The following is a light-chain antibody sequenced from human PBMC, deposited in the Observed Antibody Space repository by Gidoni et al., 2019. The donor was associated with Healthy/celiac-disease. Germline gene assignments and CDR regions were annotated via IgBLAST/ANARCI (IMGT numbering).Light chain of an antibody. Sequence: IQITQSPSTLSAPLGDRVTITCRASQSISSWLAWYQQKPGKAPKLLIYDASSLESGVPSRFSGSGSGTEFTLTISSLQPDDFATYYCQQYDSYPYTFGQGTKLEIK. CDR3: QQYDSYPYT. CDR2: DAS. J-gene: IGKJ2*01. CDR1: QSISSW. V-gene: IGKV1-5*01.